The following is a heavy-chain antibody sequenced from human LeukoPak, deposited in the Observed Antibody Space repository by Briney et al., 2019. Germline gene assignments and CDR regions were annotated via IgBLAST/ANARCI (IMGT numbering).Heavy chain of an antibody. Sequence: GGSLRLSCAASGFTFSSYWMRWVRHAPGKGLVWVSRINSDGSSTSYADSVKGRFTISRDNTKNTLYLQMNSLRAEDTAVYYCARDPLDGYSSGWYYFDYWGQGTLVTVSS. V-gene: IGHV3-74*01. CDR1: GFTFSSYW. CDR2: INSDGSST. J-gene: IGHJ4*02. D-gene: IGHD6-19*01. CDR3: ARDPLDGYSSGWYYFDY.